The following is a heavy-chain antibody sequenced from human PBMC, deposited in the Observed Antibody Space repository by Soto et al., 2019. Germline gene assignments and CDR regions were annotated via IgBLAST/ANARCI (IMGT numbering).Heavy chain of an antibody. CDR3: PRTDTVGYYPN. CDR1: GASIIGIYH. V-gene: IGHV4-38-2*01. CDR2: IFHTGTT. J-gene: IGHJ4*02. D-gene: IGHD3-3*01. Sequence: PSKPLSLTCSVSGASIIGIYHWAWIRQPPGRSLEWIASIFHTGTTYYTPSLKSRVTISVDTSKNQFSLRLSSVTAADSAVDYCPRTDTVGYYPNLGQGNLVTVPS.